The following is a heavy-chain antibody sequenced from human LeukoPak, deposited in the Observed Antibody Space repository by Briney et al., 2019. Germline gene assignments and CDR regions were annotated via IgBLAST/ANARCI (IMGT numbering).Heavy chain of an antibody. CDR3: ERDHFRSAPFPHAFYI. CDR1: GYTFTIYG. CDR2: INPNSGGT. D-gene: IGHD6-25*01. Sequence: ASVTVSYKASGYTFTIYGISWVRQAPGQGREGMGWINPNSGGTNYAQKFQGRVTITRDTSIRTAYMELSRLICDDPAVYYCERDHFRSAPFPHAFYIWGQGTMLTVSS. V-gene: IGHV1-2*02. J-gene: IGHJ3*02.